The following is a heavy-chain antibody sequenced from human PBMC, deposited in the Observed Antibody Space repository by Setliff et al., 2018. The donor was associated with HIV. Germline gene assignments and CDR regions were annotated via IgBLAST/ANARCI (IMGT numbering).Heavy chain of an antibody. CDR1: GDSINKYY. Sequence: PLETLSLTCTVSGDSINKYYWSWIRQPPGKGLEWIGFIYISGSTMYNPSLKSRVTMSLDTSKNQVSLKLTSVTAADTAVYYCARRSIVGSTRGYYYYALDVWGQGTKVTVSS. D-gene: IGHD1-26*01. J-gene: IGHJ6*02. CDR3: ARRSIVGSTRGYYYYALDV. CDR2: IYISGST. V-gene: IGHV4-4*09.